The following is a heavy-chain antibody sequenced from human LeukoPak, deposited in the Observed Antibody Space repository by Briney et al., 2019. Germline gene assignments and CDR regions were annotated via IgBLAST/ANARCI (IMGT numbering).Heavy chain of an antibody. Sequence: SQTLSLTCAVSGGSISSGGYSWSWIRQPPGKGLEWIGYIYHSGSTYYNPSLKSRVTISVDRSKNRFSLKLSSVTAADTAVYYCARSRSYYNEIDYWGQGTLVTVSS. J-gene: IGHJ4*02. CDR3: ARSRSYYNEIDY. V-gene: IGHV4-30-2*01. CDR1: GGSISSGGYS. D-gene: IGHD3-10*01. CDR2: IYHSGST.